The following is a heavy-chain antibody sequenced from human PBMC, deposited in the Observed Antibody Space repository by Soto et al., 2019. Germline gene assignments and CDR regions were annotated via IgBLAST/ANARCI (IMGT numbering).Heavy chain of an antibody. Sequence: PSETLSLTCTVSGGSVSSGGYYWNWIRQPPGKRLEWIGFIYYNGSTTFHPSLKSRVTISVDTSKNQFSLKLSSVTAADTAVYYCAIYSSSWLERLFDYWGQGTLVTVSS. D-gene: IGHD6-13*01. J-gene: IGHJ4*02. CDR2: IYYNGST. V-gene: IGHV4-61*08. CDR1: GGSVSSGGYY. CDR3: AIYSSSWLERLFDY.